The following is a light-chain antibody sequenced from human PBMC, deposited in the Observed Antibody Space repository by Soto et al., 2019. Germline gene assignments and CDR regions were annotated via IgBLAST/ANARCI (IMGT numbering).Light chain of an antibody. CDR2: GAS. J-gene: IGKJ1*01. CDR3: QQYNNWPPL. CDR1: QSVSSN. Sequence: EIVMTQSPATLSVSPGERATLSCRASQSVSSNLAWYQQKPGQAPRLLIYGASTRATGIPARFSGSGSGTEFTLTISSLQYEDFAVYYCQQYNNWPPLFGQGTKVGIK. V-gene: IGKV3-15*01.